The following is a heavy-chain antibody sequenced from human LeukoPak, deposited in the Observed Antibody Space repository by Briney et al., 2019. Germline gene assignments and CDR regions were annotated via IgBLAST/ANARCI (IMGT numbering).Heavy chain of an antibody. V-gene: IGHV4-59*01. CDR2: ICHRGST. D-gene: IGHD5-12*01. CDR3: ARGGGYASPIGY. CDR1: GGSISTYY. J-gene: IGHJ4*02. Sequence: SETLSLTCTLSGGSISTYYWSWIRQPPGKGLEWMGYICHRGSTNYNPSLKRRVTISVDTSKNQFSLKLSSVTAADTAVYYCARGGGYASPIGYWGQGALVTVSS.